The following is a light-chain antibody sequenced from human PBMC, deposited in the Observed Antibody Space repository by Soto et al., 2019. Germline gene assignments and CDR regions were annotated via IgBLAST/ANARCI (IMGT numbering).Light chain of an antibody. Sequence: LTQPASGAGSPGQAISISCTGTSSDVGGYNYVSWYQQHPGKAPKLMIYDVSYRPSGVSDRFSGSKSGNTASLTISGLQSEDEADYYCDSYTSGSSYVFGTGTKVTVL. J-gene: IGLJ1*01. CDR3: DSYTSGSSYV. V-gene: IGLV2-14*01. CDR2: DVS. CDR1: SSDVGGYNY.